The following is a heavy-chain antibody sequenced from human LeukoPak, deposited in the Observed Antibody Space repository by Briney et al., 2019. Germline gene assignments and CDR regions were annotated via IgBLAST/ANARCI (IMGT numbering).Heavy chain of an antibody. CDR1: GGSFIDYY. CDR3: AYSSGYQQH. J-gene: IGHJ1*01. D-gene: IGHD3-22*01. CDR2: INHSGST. V-gene: IGHV4-34*01. Sequence: KPSETLSLTCAVYGGSFIDYYWSWMRQPPGKGLEWIGEINHSGSTNYNPSLKSRVTISVDTSKNQFSLKLSSVTAADTAVYYCAYSSGYQQHWGQGTLVTVSS.